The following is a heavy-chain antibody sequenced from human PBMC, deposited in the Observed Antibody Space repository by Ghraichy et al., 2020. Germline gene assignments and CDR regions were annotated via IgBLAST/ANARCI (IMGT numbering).Heavy chain of an antibody. D-gene: IGHD1-26*01. CDR3: ARRGVGHAFDI. Sequence: ETLSLTCTVSGGSISSYYWSWIRQPPGKGLEWIGYIYYIGSTNYNPSLKSRVTISVDTSKNQFSLRLSSVTAADTAVYYCARRGVGHAFDIWGQGTMVTVSS. CDR1: GGSISSYY. CDR2: IYYIGST. J-gene: IGHJ3*02. V-gene: IGHV4-59*08.